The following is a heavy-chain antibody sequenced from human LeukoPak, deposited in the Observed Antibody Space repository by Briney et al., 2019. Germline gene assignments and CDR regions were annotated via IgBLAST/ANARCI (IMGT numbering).Heavy chain of an antibody. Sequence: GGSLRLSCAASGFTFSTYWMHWVRQAPGMGLVWVSRIDNDGSGASYADSVKGRFTISRDNAKNTLYLQMNSLRAEDTAVYYCARDHPMTTKDAFDIWGQGTMVTVSS. CDR2: IDNDGSGA. CDR1: GFTFSTYW. CDR3: ARDHPMTTKDAFDI. V-gene: IGHV3-74*01. D-gene: IGHD4-17*01. J-gene: IGHJ3*02.